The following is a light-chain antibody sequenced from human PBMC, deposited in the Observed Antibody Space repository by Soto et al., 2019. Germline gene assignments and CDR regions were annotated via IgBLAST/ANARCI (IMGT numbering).Light chain of an antibody. J-gene: IGKJ1*01. CDR1: QGIRND. CDR3: LQDYSYPRT. V-gene: IGKV1-6*01. CDR2: AAS. Sequence: AIQMTQSPSSLSASVGDRVTITCRASQGIRNDVGWYQQKPGKAPELLIYAASSLQTGVPSRFSGSGPGTDFTLTISSLQPEDFATYYCLQDYSYPRTFGQGTKVDIK.